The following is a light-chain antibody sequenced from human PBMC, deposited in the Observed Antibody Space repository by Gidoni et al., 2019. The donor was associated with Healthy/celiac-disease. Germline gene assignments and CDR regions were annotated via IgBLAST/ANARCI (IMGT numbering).Light chain of an antibody. CDR3: QQLNSYPMYT. CDR2: AAS. Sequence: DIQLTQSPSFLSASVGDRVTITCRASQGISSYLAWYQQKPGKAPKLLIYAASTLQSGVPSRFSGSGSGTEFTLTISSLQPEDFATYYCQQLNSYPMYTFGQXTKLEIK. J-gene: IGKJ2*01. V-gene: IGKV1-9*01. CDR1: QGISSY.